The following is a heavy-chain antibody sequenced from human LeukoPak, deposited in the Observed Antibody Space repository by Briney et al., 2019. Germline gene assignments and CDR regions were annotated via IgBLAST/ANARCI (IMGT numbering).Heavy chain of an antibody. Sequence: NPSETLSLTCAVYGGSFSGYYWSWIRQPPGKGLEWIGEINRSGSTNYNPSPKNRGTISVDTSKNQFSLKLSSVTAADTAVYYCARGPRAYCSSTSCYPYYYYYYYMDVCAKGPRSPSP. J-gene: IGHJ6*03. D-gene: IGHD2-2*01. CDR2: INRSGST. V-gene: IGHV4-34*01. CDR3: ARGPRAYCSSTSCYPYYYYYYYMDV. CDR1: GGSFSGYY.